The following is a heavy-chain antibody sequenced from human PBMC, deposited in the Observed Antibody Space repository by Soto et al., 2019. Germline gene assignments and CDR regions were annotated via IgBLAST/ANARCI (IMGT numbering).Heavy chain of an antibody. V-gene: IGHV3-30*18. Sequence: GGSLRLSCAASGFTFSSYGMHWVRQAPGKGLEWVAVISYDGSNKYYADSVKGRFTISRDNSKNTLYLQMNSLRAEDTAVYYCAKGRGILTGYHNGAELDYWGQGTLVTVSS. CDR2: ISYDGSNK. CDR3: AKGRGILTGYHNGAELDY. D-gene: IGHD3-9*01. J-gene: IGHJ4*02. CDR1: GFTFSSYG.